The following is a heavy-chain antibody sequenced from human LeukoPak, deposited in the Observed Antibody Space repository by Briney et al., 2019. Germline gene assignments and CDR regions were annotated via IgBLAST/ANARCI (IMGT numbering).Heavy chain of an antibody. V-gene: IGHV5-51*01. Sequence: GESLKISCKGSGYSFTTYWIGWVRQMPGKGLEWMGIIYPGDSETRYSPSFQAQVTISADKSISTAYLQWSSLKASDPAMFYGARPGPRYGFNSPYFDFWGQGTLVTVSS. CDR3: ARPGPRYGFNSPYFDF. CDR2: IYPGDSET. CDR1: GYSFTTYW. D-gene: IGHD4-23*01. J-gene: IGHJ4*02.